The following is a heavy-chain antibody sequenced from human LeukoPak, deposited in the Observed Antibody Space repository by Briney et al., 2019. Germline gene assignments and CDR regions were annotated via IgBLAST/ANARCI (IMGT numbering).Heavy chain of an antibody. Sequence: GGSLRLSCAASGFTFSSYAMHWVRQAPGKGLEYVSAIGSNGDSTYYANSVKGRFTISRDNSKNTLYLQVGSLRAEDMAVYYCARGRRWGGYHYYGMDVWGQGTTVTVSS. V-gene: IGHV3-64*01. CDR3: ARGRRWGGYHYYGMDV. CDR2: IGSNGDST. CDR1: GFTFSSYA. D-gene: IGHD3-16*01. J-gene: IGHJ6*02.